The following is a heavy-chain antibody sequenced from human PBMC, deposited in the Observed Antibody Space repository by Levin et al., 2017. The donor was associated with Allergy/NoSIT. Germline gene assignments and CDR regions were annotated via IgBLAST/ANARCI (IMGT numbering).Heavy chain of an antibody. CDR1: GGSISSRNDY. CDR3: ARARPEKDGSSWFSNWFDP. J-gene: IGHJ5*02. Sequence: SETLSLTCTVSGGSISSRNDYWGWVRQPPETGLEWIGSLYYSGTTYYNPSLKSRITISVDTSRDQFSLKLTSVTAADTAVYYCARARPEKDGSSWFSNWFDPWGQGTLVTVSS. CDR2: LYYSGTT. D-gene: IGHD6-13*01. V-gene: IGHV4-39*01.